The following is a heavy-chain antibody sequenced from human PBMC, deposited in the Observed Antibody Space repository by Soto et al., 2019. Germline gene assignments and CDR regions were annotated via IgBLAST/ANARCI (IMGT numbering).Heavy chain of an antibody. D-gene: IGHD6-13*01. CDR3: ARQDYSSSWYWFDP. J-gene: IGHJ5*02. CDR1: GGSISSSSYY. V-gene: IGHV4-39*01. Sequence: SETLSLTCTVSGGSISSSSYYWGWIRQPPGKGLEWIGSIYYSGRTYYNPSLKSRVTISVDMSKNQFSLKLSSVTAADTAVYYCARQDYSSSWYWFDPWGQGTLVTVSS. CDR2: IYYSGRT.